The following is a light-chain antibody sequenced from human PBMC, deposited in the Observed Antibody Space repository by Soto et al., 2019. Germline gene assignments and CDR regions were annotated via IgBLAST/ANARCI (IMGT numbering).Light chain of an antibody. J-gene: IGLJ1*01. CDR1: SSNIGSNA. V-gene: IGLV1-44*01. Sequence: QSVLTQPPAASGTPGQRVTISCSGSSSNIGSNAVHWYQQLPGTAPKVLIYYNSQRPSGVPDRFSGSKSGTSASLAISGLQSEDEADYYWAAWDDSQGGVFGTGTKLTVL. CDR2: YNS. CDR3: AAWDDSQGGV.